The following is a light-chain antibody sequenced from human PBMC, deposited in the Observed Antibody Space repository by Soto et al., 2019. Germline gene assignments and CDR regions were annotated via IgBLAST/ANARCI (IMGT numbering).Light chain of an antibody. CDR1: QSVRSN. Sequence: EIVMTQSPATLSVSPGERATLSCRASQSVRSNSAWYQQKPGQAPRLLIYGASTRATGIPARFSGSGSGTEVTVTISSLQSEDFAVYYCLQYNNWVPTFGQGTRVEI. V-gene: IGKV3-15*01. J-gene: IGKJ1*01. CDR2: GAS. CDR3: LQYNNWVPT.